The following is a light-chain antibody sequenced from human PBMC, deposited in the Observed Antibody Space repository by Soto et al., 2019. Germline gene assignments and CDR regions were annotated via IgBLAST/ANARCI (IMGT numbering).Light chain of an antibody. Sequence: VLTQSPGTLSLSPGERATLSCRASQSVTSNYLAWYQQKPGQAPRLLIYGASSRATGIPDRFSGSGSGTDFTLTISRLEPEDFVVYYCQQYGSSPPTFGQGTKVEIK. V-gene: IGKV3-20*01. J-gene: IGKJ1*01. CDR3: QQYGSSPPT. CDR2: GAS. CDR1: QSVTSNY.